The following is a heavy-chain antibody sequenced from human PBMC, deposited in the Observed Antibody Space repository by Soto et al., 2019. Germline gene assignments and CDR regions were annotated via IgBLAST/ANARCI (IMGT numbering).Heavy chain of an antibody. V-gene: IGHV3-48*01. J-gene: IGHJ4*02. CDR3: ARQEGTIFGVVIPIGPDY. D-gene: IGHD3-3*01. CDR1: GFTFSSYS. Sequence: GSLRLSCAASGFTFSSYSMNWVRQAPGKGLEWVSYISSSSSTIYYADSVKGRFTISRDNAKNSLYLQMNSLRAEDTAVYYCARQEGTIFGVVIPIGPDYWGQGTLVTVSS. CDR2: ISSSSSTI.